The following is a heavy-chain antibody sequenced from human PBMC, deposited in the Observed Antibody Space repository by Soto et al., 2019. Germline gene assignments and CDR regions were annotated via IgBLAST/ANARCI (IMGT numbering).Heavy chain of an antibody. D-gene: IGHD1-1*01. Sequence: QITLKESAPTRVKPTQTLTLTCTFSGFSLTSRPMGVGWIRQPPGKALEWLAFIYWDDDKRYSPSLRSRLTITQDTSGNQVALTMTNMDPVDTATYYSAHRLSGYNWNGGYFDYWGQGALVTVSS. CDR1: GFSLTSRPMG. J-gene: IGHJ4*02. CDR3: AHRLSGYNWNGGYFDY. CDR2: IYWDDDK. V-gene: IGHV2-5*02.